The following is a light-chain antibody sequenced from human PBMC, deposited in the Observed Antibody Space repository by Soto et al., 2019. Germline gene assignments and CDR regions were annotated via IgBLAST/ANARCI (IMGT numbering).Light chain of an antibody. CDR1: QDIKNY. J-gene: IGKJ4*01. Sequence: DIQMIQSPSSLSASVGDRVTITCQASQDIKNYLNWYQQKPGKAPKLLIYDVSNLETGAPSRFSGSGSGTRFSLTISSLQHEDVATYYCQHYDHLPPLTFGGGTRVQIK. V-gene: IGKV1-33*01. CDR3: QHYDHLPPLT. CDR2: DVS.